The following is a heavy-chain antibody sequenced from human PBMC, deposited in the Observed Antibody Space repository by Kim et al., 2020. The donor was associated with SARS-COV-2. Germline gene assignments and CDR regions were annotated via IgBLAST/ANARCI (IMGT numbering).Heavy chain of an antibody. Sequence: GGSLRLSCAASEFTLSSYWMSWVRQAPGKGLEWVANIKQDGSEKYYVDSVKGRFTISRDNAKNSLYLQMNSLRDEDTAVYYCARDSIRVGGTGGCDYWGQGTLVTVSS. CDR2: IKQDGSEK. CDR3: ARDSIRVGGTGGCDY. CDR1: EFTLSSYW. J-gene: IGHJ4*02. V-gene: IGHV3-7*01. D-gene: IGHD1-26*01.